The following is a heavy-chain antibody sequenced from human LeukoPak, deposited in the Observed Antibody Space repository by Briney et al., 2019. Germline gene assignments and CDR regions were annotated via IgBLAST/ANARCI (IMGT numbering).Heavy chain of an antibody. CDR2: ISGSGSTT. J-gene: IGHJ4*02. Sequence: GGSLRLSCAASGFSFSSYGMSWVRQAPGKGLEWVSAISGSGSTTYYADSVKGRFTISRDNSKNTLYLQMNSLRAEDTAVYYCAKFYDSSGYFSYWGQGTLVTVSS. D-gene: IGHD3-22*01. CDR3: AKFYDSSGYFSY. V-gene: IGHV3-23*01. CDR1: GFSFSSYG.